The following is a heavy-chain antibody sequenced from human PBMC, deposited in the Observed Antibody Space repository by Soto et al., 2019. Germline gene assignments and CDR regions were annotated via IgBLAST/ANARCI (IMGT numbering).Heavy chain of an antibody. CDR3: ARDKVVVVVPAATRTSYGMDV. CDR1: GLTFSSYA. D-gene: IGHD2-2*01. V-gene: IGHV3-23*01. CDR2: ISGSGGST. J-gene: IGHJ6*02. Sequence: GGSLRLSCAASGLTFSSYAMSWVRQAPGKELEWVSAISGSGGSTSYADPVKGRFTISRDNSKNTLYLQMNSLRAEDTAVYYCARDKVVVVVPAATRTSYGMDVWGQGTTVTVSS.